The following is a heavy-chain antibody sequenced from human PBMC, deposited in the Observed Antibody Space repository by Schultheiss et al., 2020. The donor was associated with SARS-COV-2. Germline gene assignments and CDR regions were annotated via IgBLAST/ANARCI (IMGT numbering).Heavy chain of an antibody. D-gene: IGHD6-13*01. Sequence: SETLSLTCTVSGGSISSYYWSWIRQHPGKGLEWIGYIYYSGSTYYNPSLKSLVTISVDTSKNQFSLKLSSVTAADTAVYYCARGGATGSRRGYYFDYWGQGTLVTVSS. V-gene: IGHV4-31*01. CDR1: GGSISSYY. CDR3: ARGGATGSRRGYYFDY. CDR2: IYYSGST. J-gene: IGHJ4*02.